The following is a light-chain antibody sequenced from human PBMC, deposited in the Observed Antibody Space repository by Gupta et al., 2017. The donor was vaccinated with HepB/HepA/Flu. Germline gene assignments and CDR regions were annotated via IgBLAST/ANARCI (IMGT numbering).Light chain of an antibody. CDR2: AAS. CDR3: QQRYSTPRT. CDR1: QSISSY. V-gene: IGKV1-39*01. J-gene: IGKJ2*02. Sequence: DIQMTQSPSSLSASVGDRVTITCRASQSISSYLKWYQQKPGKAPKLLIYAASRMQSGVPSRFSGSGSCTDFTLTIIRRQPEDFATYYCQQRYSTPRTFGQGTKLEIK.